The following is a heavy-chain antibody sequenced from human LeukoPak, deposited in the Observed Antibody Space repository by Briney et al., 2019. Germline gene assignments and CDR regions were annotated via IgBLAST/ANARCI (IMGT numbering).Heavy chain of an antibody. J-gene: IGHJ4*02. CDR1: GGSFSAYY. CDR2: TNHSGST. V-gene: IGHV4-34*01. Sequence: PSETLSLTCAVYGGSFSAYYWGWIRQPPGKGLEWIGETNHSGSTNYNPSLKSRVSISVDMSKNQFSLKLSSVTAADTAVYYCARLPPQYVFFDFWGQGTLVTVSS. CDR3: ARLPPQYVFFDF. D-gene: IGHD4-11*01.